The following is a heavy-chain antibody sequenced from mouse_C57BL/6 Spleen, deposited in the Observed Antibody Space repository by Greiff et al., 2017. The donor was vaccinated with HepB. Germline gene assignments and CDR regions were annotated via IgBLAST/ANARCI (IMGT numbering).Heavy chain of an antibody. CDR3: ARGGAYYSKPRYFDV. J-gene: IGHJ1*03. CDR2: IDPSDSYT. CDR1: GYTFTSYW. V-gene: IGHV1-50*01. D-gene: IGHD2-5*01. Sequence: QVQLQQPGAELVKPGASVKLSCKASGYTFTSYWMQWVKQRPGQGLEWIGEIDPSDSYTNYNQKFKGKATLTVDTSSSTAYMQLSSLTSEDSAVYYCARGGAYYSKPRYFDVWGTGTTVTVSS.